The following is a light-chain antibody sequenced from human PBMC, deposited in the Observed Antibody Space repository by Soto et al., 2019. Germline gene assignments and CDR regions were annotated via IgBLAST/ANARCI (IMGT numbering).Light chain of an antibody. CDR1: RSISSW. Sequence: DIQMTQSPSTLSASVGDRVTVTCRASRSISSWVAWYQQKPGKAPKLLIYKASALESGVPSRFSGSGSGTEFTLTISSLQPDDFSSYYCQQYNSSPWTFGQGTKV. J-gene: IGKJ1*01. V-gene: IGKV1-5*03. CDR3: QQYNSSPWT. CDR2: KAS.